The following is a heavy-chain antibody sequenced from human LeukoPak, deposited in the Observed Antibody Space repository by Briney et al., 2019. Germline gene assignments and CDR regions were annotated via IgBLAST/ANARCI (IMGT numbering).Heavy chain of an antibody. D-gene: IGHD1-20*01. CDR1: GYTFTSYD. Sequence: ASVKVSCKASGYTFTSYDINWVRQATGQGLEWMGWMNPNSGNTGYAQKFQGRVTMTRNTSISTAYMELSSLRSEDTAVYYCARVRNWNPYHTFDYWGQGTLVTVSS. CDR3: ARVRNWNPYHTFDY. CDR2: MNPNSGNT. J-gene: IGHJ4*02. V-gene: IGHV1-8*01.